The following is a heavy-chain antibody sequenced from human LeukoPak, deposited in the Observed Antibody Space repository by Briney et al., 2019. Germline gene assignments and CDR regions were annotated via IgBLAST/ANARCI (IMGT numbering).Heavy chain of an antibody. J-gene: IGHJ3*02. D-gene: IGHD3-22*01. CDR1: GGSFSGYY. CDR2: INHSGCT. CDR3: ARPRYFYGDSGHTDI. V-gene: IGHV4-34*01. Sequence: PSETLSLTCAVDGGSFSGYYWSWIRQPPGKGLEWIGEINHSGCTNYNPSLKSRVTISVDTSKNQFSLKLSSVTAADTAVYYCARPRYFYGDSGHTDIWGQGTMVTVSS.